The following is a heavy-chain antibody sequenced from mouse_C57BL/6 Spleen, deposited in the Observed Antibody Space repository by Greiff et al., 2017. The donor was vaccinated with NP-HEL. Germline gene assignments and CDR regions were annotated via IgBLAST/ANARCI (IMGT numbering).Heavy chain of an antibody. V-gene: IGHV5-16*01. D-gene: IGHD1-1*01. J-gene: IGHJ1*03. Sequence: EVKLVESEGGLVQPGSSMKLSCTASGFTFSDYYMAWVRQVPEKGLEWVANINYDGSSTYYLDSLKSRFILSRVNAKKILCMQMSRLKSEDKATYYCERRNNSGSSYWYIDVWGTGTTVTVSS. CDR1: GFTFSDYY. CDR2: INYDGSST. CDR3: ERRNNSGSSYWYIDV.